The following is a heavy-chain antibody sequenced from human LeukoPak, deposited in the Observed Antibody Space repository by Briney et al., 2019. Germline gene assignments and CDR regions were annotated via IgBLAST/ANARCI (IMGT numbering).Heavy chain of an antibody. Sequence: GGSLRLSCAASGFTFSSYGMSWVRQAPGKGLEWVSAISGSGGSTYYADSVKGRFTISRDNSKNTLYLQMNSLRAEDTAVYYCAKSGGTYYDFWSGYFGVIDYWGQGTLVTVSS. V-gene: IGHV3-23*01. CDR1: GFTFSSYG. J-gene: IGHJ4*02. CDR2: ISGSGGST. D-gene: IGHD3-3*01. CDR3: AKSGGTYYDFWSGYFGVIDY.